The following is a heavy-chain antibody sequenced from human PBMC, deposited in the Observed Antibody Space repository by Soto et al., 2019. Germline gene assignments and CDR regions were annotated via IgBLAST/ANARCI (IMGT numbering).Heavy chain of an antibody. CDR3: AKDSYTMIVPVNLYFDY. J-gene: IGHJ4*02. D-gene: IGHD3-22*01. V-gene: IGHV3-23*01. CDR2: ICYGGGNT. Sequence: GGSLRRSCAASGFTFSSYAMNWVRQAPGKGLEWVSAICYGGGNTYYADSVKGRFTISRDNSKNTLYQQMNSLRAEDTAVYYCAKDSYTMIVPVNLYFDYWGQGTLVTVSS. CDR1: GFTFSSYA.